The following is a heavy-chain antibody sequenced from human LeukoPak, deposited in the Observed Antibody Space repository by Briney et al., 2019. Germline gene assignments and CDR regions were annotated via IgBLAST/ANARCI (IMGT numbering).Heavy chain of an antibody. Sequence: PLETLSLTCAVYGGSFRGYYWSWIRQPPGTGLEGIGEINHSGSTNHNPSLKSRVTISVDTSKNQFSLKLSSVTAADTAVYYCARGLYSSSSRGLDYWGQGTLVTVSS. J-gene: IGHJ4*02. CDR1: GGSFRGYY. D-gene: IGHD6-6*01. CDR3: ARGLYSSSSRGLDY. CDR2: INHSGST. V-gene: IGHV4-34*01.